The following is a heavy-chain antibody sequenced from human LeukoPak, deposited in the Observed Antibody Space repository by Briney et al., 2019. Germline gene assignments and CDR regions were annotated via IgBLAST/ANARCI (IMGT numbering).Heavy chain of an antibody. V-gene: IGHV1-46*01. CDR3: ARETFPNYYYYGMDV. CDR2: INPSGGST. D-gene: IGHD2-21*01. Sequence: ASLKVSCKASGYTFTSYYMHWVGQARGQALEWMGIINPSGGSTSYAQKYQGRVTMTRDSSTSTVYMELSSLRSEDTAVYYCARETFPNYYYYGMDVWGQGTTVTVSS. J-gene: IGHJ6*02. CDR1: GYTFTSYY.